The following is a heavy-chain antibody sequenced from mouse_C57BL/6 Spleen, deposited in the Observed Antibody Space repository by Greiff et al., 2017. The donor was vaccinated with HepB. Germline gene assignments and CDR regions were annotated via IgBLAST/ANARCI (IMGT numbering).Heavy chain of an antibody. V-gene: IGHV1-7*01. CDR3: ARFPYDYDGGFAY. CDR2: INPSSGYT. D-gene: IGHD2-4*01. Sequence: VKLMESGAELAKPGASVKLSCKASGYTFTSYWMHWVKQRPGQGLEWIGYINPSSGYTKYNQKFKDKATLTADKSSSTAYMQLSSLTYEDSAVYYCARFPYDYDGGFAYWGQGTLVTVSA. CDR1: GYTFTSYW. J-gene: IGHJ3*01.